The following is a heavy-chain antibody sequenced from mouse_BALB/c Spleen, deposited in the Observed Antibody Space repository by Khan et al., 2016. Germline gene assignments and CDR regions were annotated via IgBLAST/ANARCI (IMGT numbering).Heavy chain of an antibody. CDR3: ASGNY. D-gene: IGHD4-1*01. CDR1: GFTFSSFG. CDR2: ISSGSSTT. Sequence: EVELVESGGGLVQPGGSRKLSCAASGFTFSSFGMHWVSQAPEKGLEWVAYISSGSSTTYYADTLKGRFSICIASPRNILLLQMTSLRSEDTAMYDCASGNYWGQGTTLTVSS. V-gene: IGHV5-17*02. J-gene: IGHJ2*01.